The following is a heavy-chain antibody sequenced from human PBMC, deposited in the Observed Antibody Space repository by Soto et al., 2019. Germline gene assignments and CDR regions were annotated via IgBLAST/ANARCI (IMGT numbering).Heavy chain of an antibody. Sequence: QVQLVESGGGVVQPGRSLRLSCAASGFTFSSYGMHWVRQAPGKGLEWVAVISYDGSNKYYADSVKGRFTISRDNSKNTLYLQMTSLRAEDTAVYYCAKDWDIVVVNDIRYGMDVWGQGTTVTVAS. CDR2: ISYDGSNK. J-gene: IGHJ6*02. CDR1: GFTFSSYG. CDR3: AKDWDIVVVNDIRYGMDV. D-gene: IGHD2-21*01. V-gene: IGHV3-30*18.